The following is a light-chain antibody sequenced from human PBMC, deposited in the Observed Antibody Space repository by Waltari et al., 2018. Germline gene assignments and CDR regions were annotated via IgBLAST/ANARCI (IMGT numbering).Light chain of an antibody. CDR2: YDS. V-gene: IGLV3-21*04. Sequence: SYVLTQPPSVSVAPGKTARITCGGNNIENKRGHWYQQKPGQAPVLVILYDSDRPPGIPERFSGSNSGNPATLTISRVEAGDEADYYCQVWDSSRDYVMFGGGTKLTVL. CDR1: NIENKR. CDR3: QVWDSSRDYVM. J-gene: IGLJ3*02.